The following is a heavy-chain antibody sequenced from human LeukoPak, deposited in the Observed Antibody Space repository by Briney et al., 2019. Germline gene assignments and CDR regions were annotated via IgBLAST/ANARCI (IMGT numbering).Heavy chain of an antibody. V-gene: IGHV3-11*04. J-gene: IGHJ4*02. CDR2: ISGSGTTK. CDR1: GFTFSDYY. CDR3: ARGSGSYRNDY. D-gene: IGHD1-26*01. Sequence: GGSLRLSCAASGFTFSDYYMSWIRQAPGKGLKWVSYISGSGTTKFYADSMKGRFTVSRDNAKNSLYLQMNSLRAEDTAVYYCARGSGSYRNDYWGQGTLVTVSS.